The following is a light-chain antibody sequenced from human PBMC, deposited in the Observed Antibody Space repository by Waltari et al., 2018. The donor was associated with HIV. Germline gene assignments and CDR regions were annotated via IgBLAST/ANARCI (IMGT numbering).Light chain of an antibody. Sequence: QSALTQPASVSGSSGQSIPISCTGTSSDVGAYNYVSLYPPHPDKAPKLMFCEVSKRPSGVSNRFSGSKSGNTASLTISGLQAEDEADYYCSSYTTTRTLVFGGGTKLTVL. CDR1: SSDVGAYNY. CDR3: SSYTTTRTLV. CDR2: EVS. V-gene: IGLV2-14*01. J-gene: IGLJ2*01.